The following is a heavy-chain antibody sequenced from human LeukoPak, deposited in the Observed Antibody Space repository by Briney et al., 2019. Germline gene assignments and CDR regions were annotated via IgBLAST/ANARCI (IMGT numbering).Heavy chain of an antibody. CDR2: IDPSDSET. CDR3: ARQTAMGRSGDY. Sequence: GEPLKISCKASGYSFTSYWIGWVRQMPGKGLEWMGIIDPSDSETRHTPSFQGQVTVSVDKSLTTADLQWNSLKASDTAMYYCARQTAMGRSGDYWGQGTLVTVSS. CDR1: GYSFTSYW. D-gene: IGHD5-18*01. V-gene: IGHV5-51*01. J-gene: IGHJ4*02.